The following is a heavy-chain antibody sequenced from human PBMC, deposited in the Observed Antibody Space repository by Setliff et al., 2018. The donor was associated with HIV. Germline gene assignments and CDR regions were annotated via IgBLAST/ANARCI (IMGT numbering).Heavy chain of an antibody. D-gene: IGHD4-17*01. J-gene: IGHJ4*02. CDR2: IYQSGTT. CDR3: ARVETTVTSRLDY. Sequence: PSETLSLTCTVSGGSVSSSDYYWGWIRQPPGKGLEWIGSIYQSGTTYYNPALKSRVTISVDTSKNQFSLRLTSVTAADTAVYFCARVETTVTSRLDYWGQGTLVTVSS. CDR1: GGSVSSSDYY. V-gene: IGHV4-39*07.